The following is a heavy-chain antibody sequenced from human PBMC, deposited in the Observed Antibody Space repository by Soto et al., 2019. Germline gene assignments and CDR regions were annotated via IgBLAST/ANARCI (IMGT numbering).Heavy chain of an antibody. CDR1: GGSRNNKSYY. D-gene: IGHD2-15*01. Sequence: LSGKSVDSGGSRNNKSYYWGWIRQPPGKGLEWVGGIFYTGTTYYSPSLKDRVTISVDTSKNSFSLNLTSVTAADTAVYFCARLVVVAPVANAWGQGTLVTVSS. J-gene: IGHJ5*02. V-gene: IGHV4-39*02. CDR3: ARLVVVAPVANA. CDR2: IFYTGTT.